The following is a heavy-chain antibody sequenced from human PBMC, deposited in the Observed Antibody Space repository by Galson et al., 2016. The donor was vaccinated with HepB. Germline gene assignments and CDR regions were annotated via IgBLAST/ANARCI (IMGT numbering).Heavy chain of an antibody. Sequence: SLRLSCAASGFTFNNYGMTWVRQAPGKGLEVVSSISRRGDSRDYADSEKARFTISRDNSKNTLSLQMTRLRAEDTAVYYCVQGSTAPAVWGKGTTVTVSS. CDR2: ISRRGDSR. CDR1: GFTFNNYG. V-gene: IGHV3-23*01. J-gene: IGHJ6*04. D-gene: IGHD1-26*01. CDR3: VQGSTAPAV.